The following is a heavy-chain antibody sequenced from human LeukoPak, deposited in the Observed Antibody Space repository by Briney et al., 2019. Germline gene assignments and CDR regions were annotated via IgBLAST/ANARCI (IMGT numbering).Heavy chain of an antibody. V-gene: IGHV4-34*01. CDR3: AGGHCSATSCYYYYYMDV. Sequence: SETLSLTCAVYGGSFSGYYWNWIRQPPGKGLEWIGEINHSGSTNYNPSLKSRVTISVDTSKNHFSLKLSSVTAADTAVYYCAGGHCSATSCYYYYYMDVWGKGTTVTVSS. J-gene: IGHJ6*03. CDR2: INHSGST. D-gene: IGHD2-2*01. CDR1: GGSFSGYY.